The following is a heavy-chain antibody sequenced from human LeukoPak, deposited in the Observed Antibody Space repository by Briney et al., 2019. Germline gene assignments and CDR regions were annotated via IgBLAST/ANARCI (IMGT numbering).Heavy chain of an antibody. Sequence: PSETLSLTCSVSGGSISSANYCWSWIRQPPAKGLEWIGYICYGGNTYYSPSLKSRVTISVDTSKNQFSLNLTSVTAADTAVYYCARALYWFDPWGQGTLVTVS. J-gene: IGHJ5*02. V-gene: IGHV4-30-4*01. CDR1: GGSISSANYC. CDR2: ICYGGNT. CDR3: ARALYWFDP.